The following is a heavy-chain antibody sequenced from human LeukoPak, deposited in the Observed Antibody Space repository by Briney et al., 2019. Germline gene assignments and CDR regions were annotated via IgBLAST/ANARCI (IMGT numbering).Heavy chain of an antibody. CDR3: TTDLGYGDPLNWFDP. D-gene: IGHD4-17*01. Sequence: GGSLRLSCAASGFTFSSYAMHWVRQAPGKGLEWVAFIRYDGSNKYYADSVKGRFTISRDNSKNTLYLQMNSLKTEDTAVYYCTTDLGYGDPLNWFDPWGQGTLVTVSS. CDR1: GFTFSSYA. V-gene: IGHV3-30*02. CDR2: IRYDGSNK. J-gene: IGHJ5*02.